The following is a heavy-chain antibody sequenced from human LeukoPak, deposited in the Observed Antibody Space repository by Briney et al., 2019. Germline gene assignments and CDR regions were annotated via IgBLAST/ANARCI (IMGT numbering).Heavy chain of an antibody. CDR2: FDPEDGET. CDR3: ATRGPMVRGDHDY. Sequence: ASVKVSCKVSGYTLTELSMHWVRQAPGKGLEWMGGFDPEDGETIYAQEFQGRVTMTEDTSTDTAYMELSSLRSEDAAVYYCATRGPMVRGDHDYWGQGTLVTVSS. J-gene: IGHJ4*02. V-gene: IGHV1-24*01. CDR1: GYTLTELS. D-gene: IGHD3-10*01.